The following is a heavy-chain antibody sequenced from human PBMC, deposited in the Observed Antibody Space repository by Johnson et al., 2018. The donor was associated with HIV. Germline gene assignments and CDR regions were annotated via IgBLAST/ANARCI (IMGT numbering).Heavy chain of an antibody. V-gene: IGHV3-15*01. CDR1: GFTFSDYY. CDR3: TTDLASDAFDI. CDR2: IKSKTDGGTT. J-gene: IGHJ3*02. Sequence: EVQLVESGGGLVKPGGSLRLSCAVSGFTFSDYYMSWIRPAPGKGLEWVGRIKSKTDGGTTDYAAPVKGRFTISRDDSKNTLYLQMNSLKTEDTAVYYCTTDLASDAFDIWGQGTMVTVSS.